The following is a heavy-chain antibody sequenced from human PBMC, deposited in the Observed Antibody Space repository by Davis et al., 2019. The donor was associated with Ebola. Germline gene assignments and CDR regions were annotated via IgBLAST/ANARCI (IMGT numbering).Heavy chain of an antibody. CDR1: GYDFSNFW. J-gene: IGHJ4*02. Sequence: KVSCKASGYDFSNFWIIWVRQMPGKGLEWMGIIYPDDSDTRYSPSFQGQVTISADKSISTAYLQWSSLKASDTAMYFCARRGDFGFFFDYWGQGTLVTVSS. V-gene: IGHV5-51*01. CDR3: ARRGDFGFFFDY. D-gene: IGHD4-17*01. CDR2: IYPDDSDT.